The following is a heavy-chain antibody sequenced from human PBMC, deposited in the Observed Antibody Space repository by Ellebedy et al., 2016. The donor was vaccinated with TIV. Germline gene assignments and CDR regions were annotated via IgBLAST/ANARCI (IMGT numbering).Heavy chain of an antibody. J-gene: IGHJ6*02. CDR3: ARWKTTVTTFYYYYGMDV. CDR2: IYYSGST. Sequence: MPSETLSLTCAVSGGSIRSGGYSWSWIRQPPGKGLEWIGYIYYSGSTNYNPSLKSRVTISVDTSKNQFSLKLSSVTAADTAVYYCARWKTTVTTFYYYYGMDVWGQGTTVTVSS. V-gene: IGHV4-61*08. D-gene: IGHD4-11*01. CDR1: GGSIRSGGYS.